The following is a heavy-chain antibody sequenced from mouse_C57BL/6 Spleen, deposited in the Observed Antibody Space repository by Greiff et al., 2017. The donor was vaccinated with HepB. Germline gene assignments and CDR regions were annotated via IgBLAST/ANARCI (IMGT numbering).Heavy chain of an antibody. V-gene: IGHV14-4*01. J-gene: IGHJ2*01. CDR1: GFNIKDDY. Sequence: VQLQQSGAELVRPGASVKLSCTASGFNIKDDYMHWVKQRPEQGLEWIGWIDPENGDTEYASKFQGKATITADTSSNTAYLQLSSLTSEDTAVYYCTRGYYGSIFDYWGQGTTLTVSS. CDR3: TRGYYGSIFDY. CDR2: IDPENGDT. D-gene: IGHD1-1*01.